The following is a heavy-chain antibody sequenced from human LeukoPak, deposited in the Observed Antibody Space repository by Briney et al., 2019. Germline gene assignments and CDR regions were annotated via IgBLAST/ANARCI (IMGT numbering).Heavy chain of an antibody. Sequence: SETLSLTRTVSGGSISSYYWSWIRQPAGKGLEWIGRIDTSGNTNYKPSLKSRVTMSVDTSKKQFSLKLSPVTAADTAVYYCARVSSSWYQDWYFDLWGRGTLVTVSS. D-gene: IGHD6-13*01. CDR3: ARVSSSWYQDWYFDL. V-gene: IGHV4-4*07. CDR1: GGSISSYY. J-gene: IGHJ2*01. CDR2: IDTSGNT.